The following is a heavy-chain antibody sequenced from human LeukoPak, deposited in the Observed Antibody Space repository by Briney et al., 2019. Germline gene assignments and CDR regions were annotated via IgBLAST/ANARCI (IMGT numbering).Heavy chain of an antibody. J-gene: IGHJ5*02. V-gene: IGHV3-7*01. CDR1: GFTFSSYA. Sequence: GGSLRLSCGASGFTFSSYAMSWVRQAPGKGLEWVANIKEDGSEKNYVDSVKGRFTISRDNAKNSLYLQMNNLRVEDTAVYYCARGGLRSLGPWGQGTLVTVSS. CDR2: IKEDGSEK. CDR3: ARGGLRSLGP. D-gene: IGHD3-3*01.